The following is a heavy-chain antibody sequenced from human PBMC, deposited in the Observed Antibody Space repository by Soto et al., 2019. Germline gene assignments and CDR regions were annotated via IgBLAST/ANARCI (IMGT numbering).Heavy chain of an antibody. V-gene: IGHV4-34*01. CDR2: INHGGTT. J-gene: IGHJ6*02. CDR1: GGSFSGYY. Sequence: SETLSLTCAVYGGSFSGYYWSWIRQPPGKGLEWIGEINHGGTTNYNPSLKSRVTLSVDTSKNQFSLKLSSVTAADTAVYYCAGGVYRSSTSCYWGMDVWGQGTTVTVSS. CDR3: AGGVYRSSTSCYWGMDV. D-gene: IGHD2-2*01.